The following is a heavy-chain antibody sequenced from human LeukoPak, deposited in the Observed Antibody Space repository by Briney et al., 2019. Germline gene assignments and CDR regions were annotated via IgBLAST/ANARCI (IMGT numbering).Heavy chain of an antibody. V-gene: IGHV1-18*01. CDR2: ISAYNGNT. Sequence: ASVKVSCKASGYTFTSYGISWVRQAPGQGLEWMGWISAYNGNTNYAQKLQGRVTMTTDTSTSTAYMELSSLRSEDTAVYYCARRYSGYDSGVGRWFDPWGQGTLVTVSS. D-gene: IGHD5-12*01. CDR1: GYTFTSYG. J-gene: IGHJ5*02. CDR3: ARRYSGYDSGVGRWFDP.